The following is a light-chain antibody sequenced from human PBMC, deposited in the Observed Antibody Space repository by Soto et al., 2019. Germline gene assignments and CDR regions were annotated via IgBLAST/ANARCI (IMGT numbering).Light chain of an antibody. V-gene: IGKV3-11*01. CDR2: DAS. CDR1: QSVSSY. J-gene: IGKJ1*01. CDR3: QQRSNWPWT. Sequence: EIVLTQSPATLSLSPGERATLSCRASQSVSSYLAWYQQKPGQAPRLLIHDASNRATGIPARFSGSGSGTDFTLTISSLETEDFAVYYYQQRSNWPWTFGQGTKVEIK.